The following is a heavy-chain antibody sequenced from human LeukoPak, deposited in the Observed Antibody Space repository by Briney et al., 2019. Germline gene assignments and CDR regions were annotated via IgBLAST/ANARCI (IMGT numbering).Heavy chain of an antibody. V-gene: IGHV1-46*01. CDR3: ARAPGSCTGGSCYSGFDY. J-gene: IGHJ4*02. Sequence: ASVKVSCKTSGNTFTSYYMHWVRQAPGQGVEWRGIINPSGGSTSYAQKFQGRVTMTRDTSTSTVYMEVNSLRSEDTAVYYCARAPGSCTGGSCYSGFDYWGQGTLVTVSS. CDR2: INPSGGST. CDR1: GNTFTSYY. D-gene: IGHD2-15*01.